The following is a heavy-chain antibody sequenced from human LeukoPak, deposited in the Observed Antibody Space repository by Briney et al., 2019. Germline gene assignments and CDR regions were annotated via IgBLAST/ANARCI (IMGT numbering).Heavy chain of an antibody. CDR2: IIPIFGTA. Sequence: ASVKVSCKASGGTFISYAISWVRQAPGQGLEWMGRIIPIFGTANYAQKFQGRVTITTDESTSTAYMELSSLRSEDTAVYYCARAADYGDYHDAFDIWGQGTMVTVSS. V-gene: IGHV1-69*05. D-gene: IGHD4-17*01. J-gene: IGHJ3*02. CDR1: GGTFISYA. CDR3: ARAADYGDYHDAFDI.